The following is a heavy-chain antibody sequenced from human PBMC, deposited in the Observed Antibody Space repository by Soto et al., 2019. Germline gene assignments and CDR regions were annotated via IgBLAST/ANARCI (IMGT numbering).Heavy chain of an antibody. J-gene: IGHJ5*02. CDR1: GYTFTGYY. D-gene: IGHD4-17*01. V-gene: IGHV1-2*04. Sequence: ASVKVSCKASGYTFTGYYMHWVRQAPGQGLEWMGWINPNSGGTNYAQKFQGWVTMTRDTSISTAYMELSRLRSDDTAVYYCARGLGTTVTNWFDPWGQGTLVTVSS. CDR2: INPNSGGT. CDR3: ARGLGTTVTNWFDP.